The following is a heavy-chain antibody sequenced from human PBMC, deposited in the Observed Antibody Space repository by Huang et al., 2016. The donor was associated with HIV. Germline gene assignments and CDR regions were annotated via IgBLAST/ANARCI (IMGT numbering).Heavy chain of an antibody. CDR1: GGSLSGYY. CDR3: ARDATNNPRGWFDP. J-gene: IGHJ5*02. CDR2: IKHLWSP. D-gene: IGHD3-10*01. Sequence: HVHLQQWGAGLLKSAETLSLTCAVYGGSLSGYYWSWLRQTPGKGLEWIGEIKHLWSPNYKPSLKSRVSISVDGSKKQFSLKLKSSSDADTAVYFWARDATNNPRGWFDPWGQGTLVTISS. V-gene: IGHV4-34*02.